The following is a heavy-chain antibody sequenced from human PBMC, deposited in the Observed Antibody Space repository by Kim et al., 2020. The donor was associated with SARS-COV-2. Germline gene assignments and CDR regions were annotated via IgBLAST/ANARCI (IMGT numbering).Heavy chain of an antibody. V-gene: IGHV3-11*06. D-gene: IGHD3-3*01. Sequence: SVKGRFTISRDNAKNSLYLQMNSLRAEDTAVYYCARGREKYDFWSGYFDYWGQGTLVTVSS. CDR3: ARGREKYDFWSGYFDY. J-gene: IGHJ4*02.